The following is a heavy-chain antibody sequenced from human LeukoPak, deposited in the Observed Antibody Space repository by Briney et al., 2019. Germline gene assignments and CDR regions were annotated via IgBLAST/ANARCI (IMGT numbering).Heavy chain of an antibody. V-gene: IGHV3-30*18. Sequence: GGSLRLSCAAPGFTFSSYGMHWVRQAPGKGLEWVAVISYDGGNKYYADSVKGRFTISRDNSKNTLYLQMNSLRAEDTAVYYCAKDPTIGVLPSDWGQGTLVTVSS. CDR3: AKDPTIGVLPSD. J-gene: IGHJ4*02. CDR2: ISYDGGNK. CDR1: GFTFSSYG. D-gene: IGHD2-2*01.